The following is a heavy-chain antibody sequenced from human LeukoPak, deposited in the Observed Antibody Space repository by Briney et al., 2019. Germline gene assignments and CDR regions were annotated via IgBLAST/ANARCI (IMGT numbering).Heavy chain of an antibody. D-gene: IGHD3-22*01. J-gene: IGHJ4*02. CDR3: ARAANYYDSSGSPLSDY. Sequence: PGGSLRLSCAASGFTFSSYAMHWVRQAPGKGLEWVAVISHDGSNKYYADSVKGRFTISRDNSKNTLYLQMNSLRAEDTAVYYCARAANYYDSSGSPLSDYWGQGTLVTVSS. V-gene: IGHV3-30-3*01. CDR1: GFTFSSYA. CDR2: ISHDGSNK.